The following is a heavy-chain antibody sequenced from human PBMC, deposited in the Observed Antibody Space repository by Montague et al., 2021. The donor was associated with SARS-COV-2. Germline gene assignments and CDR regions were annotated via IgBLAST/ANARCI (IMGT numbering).Heavy chain of an antibody. CDR1: GFTFSSYA. Sequence: SLRLSCAASGFTFSSYAMHWVRQAPGKGLEWVAVISCDGSNKYYXDSVKGRFTISRDNSKNTLYLQMNSLRAEDTAVYYCAGELLFDFDHWGQGTLVTVSS. V-gene: IGHV3-30-3*01. CDR3: AGELLFDFDH. J-gene: IGHJ4*02. CDR2: ISCDGSNK. D-gene: IGHD3-10*01.